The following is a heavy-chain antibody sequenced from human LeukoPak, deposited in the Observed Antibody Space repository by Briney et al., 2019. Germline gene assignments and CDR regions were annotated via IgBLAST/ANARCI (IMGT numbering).Heavy chain of an antibody. CDR1: AFTFSNYW. CDR2: IKEDGSEI. Sequence: GGSLRLSCAASAFTFSNYWMSWVRQAPGKGLEWVANIKEDGSEINYVDSVKGRFTISRDNAKNSLYLQMNSLRAEDTAVYYCARDVDSSGYFDYWGQGTLVTVSS. J-gene: IGHJ4*02. D-gene: IGHD3-22*01. CDR3: ARDVDSSGYFDY. V-gene: IGHV3-7*01.